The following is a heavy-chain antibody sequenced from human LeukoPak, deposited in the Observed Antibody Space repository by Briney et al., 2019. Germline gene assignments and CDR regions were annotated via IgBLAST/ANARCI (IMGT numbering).Heavy chain of an antibody. CDR3: ARYGSSSGPYYFDY. Sequence: SETLSLTCTVSGGSISSFSYYWGWIRQPPGRGLEWIGTIYYSGSTYYNPSLKSRVTMSVDTSKNQFSLKLSSVTAADTAVYYCARYGSSSGPYYFDYWGRGALVTVSS. D-gene: IGHD6-6*01. J-gene: IGHJ4*02. V-gene: IGHV4-39*07. CDR1: GGSISSFSYY. CDR2: IYYSGST.